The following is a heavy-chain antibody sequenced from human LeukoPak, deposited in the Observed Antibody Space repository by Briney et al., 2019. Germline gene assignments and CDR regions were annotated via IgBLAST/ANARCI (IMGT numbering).Heavy chain of an antibody. D-gene: IGHD6-19*01. V-gene: IGHV4-4*09. Sequence: PSETLSLTCTVSGGSISSYYWSWIRQPPGKGLEWIGYIYTSGSTNYNPSLKSRVTISVDTSKNQFSLKLSSVTAADTAVYYCARHGPSSSGWYGKLAQFDYWGQGTLVTVSS. J-gene: IGHJ4*02. CDR3: ARHGPSSSGWYGKLAQFDY. CDR1: GGSISSYY. CDR2: IYTSGST.